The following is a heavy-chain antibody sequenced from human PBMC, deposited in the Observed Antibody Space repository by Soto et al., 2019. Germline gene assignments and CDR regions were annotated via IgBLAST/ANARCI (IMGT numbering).Heavy chain of an antibody. CDR1: GGSVSDKTYY. D-gene: IGHD4-17*01. J-gene: IGHJ4*02. Sequence: SETLSLTCSVSGGSVSDKTYYWSWIRQPPGKRLEWSGYVYYSGTTNYNPSLKSRVTISVDLSKNRFSLRLSSVTTADTALYYCARTTAVPNTLRSRYFFDYWGQGTLVTVSS. CDR2: VYYSGTT. CDR3: ARTTAVPNTLRSRYFFDY. V-gene: IGHV4-61*01.